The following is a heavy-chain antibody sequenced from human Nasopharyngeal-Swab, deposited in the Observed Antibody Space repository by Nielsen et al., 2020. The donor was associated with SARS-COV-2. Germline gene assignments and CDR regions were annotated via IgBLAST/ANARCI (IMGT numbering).Heavy chain of an antibody. CDR2: ITSSYDQK. J-gene: IGHJ6*03. Sequence: VRQAPGKGLEWVASITSSYDQKYYGDSVKGRFTISRDNARNSLYLEMNSLRVEDTAIYYCASEVVGFYFYTNVWGKGTTVTSP. V-gene: IGHV3-21*01. CDR3: ASEVVGFYFYTNV. D-gene: IGHD1-26*01.